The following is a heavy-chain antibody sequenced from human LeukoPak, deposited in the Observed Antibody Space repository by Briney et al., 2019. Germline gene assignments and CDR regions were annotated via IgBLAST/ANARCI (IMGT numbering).Heavy chain of an antibody. Sequence: ASVKVSCKASGYTFSGSYIHWVRQAPGQGLEWMGRINPNSGDTNPPQKFQGRVTMTRDTSITTAYMELSSLTSDDTAVYFCARSAGHCNDGVCFTDYYMDVWGKGTTVTISS. V-gene: IGHV1-2*06. CDR2: INPNSGDT. CDR3: ARSAGHCNDGVCFTDYYMDV. D-gene: IGHD2-8*01. CDR1: GYTFSGSY. J-gene: IGHJ6*03.